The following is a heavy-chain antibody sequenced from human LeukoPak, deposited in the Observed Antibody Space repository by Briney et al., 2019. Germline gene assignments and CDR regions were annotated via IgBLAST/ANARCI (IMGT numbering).Heavy chain of an antibody. J-gene: IGHJ6*03. CDR1: GDSISNYF. CDR3: VRENRYQFYYMDV. Sequence: SETLSLTCTVSGDSISNYFWNWIRQPAGKGLQWIGRFYPRGSTNYNSSLKSRLTMSVDTSKNQFSLRLTSVTAADAAVYYCVRENRYQFYYMDVWGKGTTVTVSS. D-gene: IGHD3-9*01. V-gene: IGHV4-4*07. CDR2: FYPRGST.